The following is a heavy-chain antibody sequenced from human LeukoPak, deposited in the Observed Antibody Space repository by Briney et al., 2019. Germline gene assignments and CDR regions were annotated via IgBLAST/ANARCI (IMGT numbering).Heavy chain of an antibody. D-gene: IGHD3-10*01. J-gene: IGHJ4*02. CDR1: GGSISSYY. V-gene: IGHV4-59*01. CDR2: IYYSGST. CDR3: ARAPYGSGFDY. Sequence: PSETLSLTYTVSGGSISSYYWSWIRQPPGKGLEWIGYIYYSGSTNYNPSLKSRVTISVDTSKNQFSLKLSSVTAADTAVYYCARAPYGSGFDYWGQGTLVTVSS.